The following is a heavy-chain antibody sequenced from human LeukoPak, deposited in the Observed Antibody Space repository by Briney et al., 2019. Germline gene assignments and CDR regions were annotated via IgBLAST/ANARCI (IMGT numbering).Heavy chain of an antibody. J-gene: IGHJ4*02. CDR3: AKDFLIVVVPAAFFDY. Sequence: GETLTLSCAASGFTFSSYCMSWVRQPPGKGLEWVSAISRSGGSTYYADSVKGRYTISRDNSKNTLYLQMNSLRAEDTAVYYCAKDFLIVVVPAAFFDYWGQGTLVTVSS. CDR2: ISRSGGST. D-gene: IGHD2-2*01. CDR1: GFTFSSYC. V-gene: IGHV3-23*01.